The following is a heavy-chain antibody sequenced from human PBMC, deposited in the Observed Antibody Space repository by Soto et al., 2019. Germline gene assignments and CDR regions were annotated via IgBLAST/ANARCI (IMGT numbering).Heavy chain of an antibody. V-gene: IGHV3-30*18. CDR1: GFNFGNYG. J-gene: IGHJ4*02. D-gene: IGHD3-3*01. Sequence: GGSLRLSCVASGFNFGNYGIHWVRQAPGKGLEWVALISRDGTNQYYAESVKGRFTISRDNSRNTLYLQMNSLRPDDTAVYYCAKVEYDFWSTFCYGSGDYWDQGT. CDR3: AKVEYDFWSTFCYGSGDY. CDR2: ISRDGTNQ.